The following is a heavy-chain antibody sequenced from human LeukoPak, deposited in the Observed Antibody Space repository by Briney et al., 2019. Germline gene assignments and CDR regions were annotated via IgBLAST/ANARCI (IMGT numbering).Heavy chain of an antibody. Sequence: ASVKVSCKASGYTFTSYGISWVRQAPGQGLEWMGWISAYNGNTNYAQKLQGRVTMTTDTSTSTAYMELRSLRSDDTAVYYCARDGRTVPAARKAGHWFDPWGQGTLVTVSS. J-gene: IGHJ5*02. CDR1: GYTFTSYG. V-gene: IGHV1-18*04. CDR2: ISAYNGNT. D-gene: IGHD2-2*01. CDR3: ARDGRTVPAARKAGHWFDP.